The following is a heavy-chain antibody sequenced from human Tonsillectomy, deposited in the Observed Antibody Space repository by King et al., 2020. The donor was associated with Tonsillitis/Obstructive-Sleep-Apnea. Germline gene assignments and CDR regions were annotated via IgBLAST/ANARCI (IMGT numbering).Heavy chain of an antibody. CDR2: IYWDDDK. D-gene: IGHD3-10*01. J-gene: IGHJ3*02. V-gene: IGHV2-5*02. CDR1: GFSLSTGGVG. Sequence: QITLKESGPTLVKPTQTLTLTCTFSGFSLSTGGVGVGWIRQPPGKALEWLALIYWDDDKSYSPSLKRRLTITKDTSKNQVVLTMTNMDPVDTATYYCARGSYDSDAFDIWGQGTMVTVSS. CDR3: ARGSYDSDAFDI.